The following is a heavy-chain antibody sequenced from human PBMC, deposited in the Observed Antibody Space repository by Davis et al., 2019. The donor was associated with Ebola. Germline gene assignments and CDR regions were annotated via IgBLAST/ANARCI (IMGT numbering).Heavy chain of an antibody. J-gene: IGHJ4*02. CDR3: ASLRYVHYFDY. D-gene: IGHD3-16*01. V-gene: IGHV3-30*03. Sequence: GSLRLSCVASGFTFSSYGMHWVRQAPGEGLEWVAVISYDGSNKYYADSVKGRFTISRDNSKNTLYLQMNSLRAEDTAVYYCASLRYVHYFDYWGQGTLVTVSS. CDR2: ISYDGSNK. CDR1: GFTFSSYG.